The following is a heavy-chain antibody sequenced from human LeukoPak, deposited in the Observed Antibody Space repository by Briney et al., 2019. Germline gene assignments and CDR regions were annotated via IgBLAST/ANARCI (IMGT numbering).Heavy chain of an antibody. D-gene: IGHD3-22*01. V-gene: IGHV3-48*04. CDR2: ISSSGSTI. Sequence: GGSLRLSCAASGFTFSSYWMSWVRQAPGKGLEWVSYISSSGSTIYYADSVKGRFTISRDNAKNSLYLQMNSLRAEDTAVYYCARLRGYYDSSGYWDAFDIWGQGTMVTVSS. CDR3: ARLRGYYDSSGYWDAFDI. CDR1: GFTFSSYW. J-gene: IGHJ3*02.